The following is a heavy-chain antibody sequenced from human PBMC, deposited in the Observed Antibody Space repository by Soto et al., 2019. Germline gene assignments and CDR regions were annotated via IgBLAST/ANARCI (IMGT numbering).Heavy chain of an antibody. CDR3: TKVGGTSLPPIPVDY. CDR2: ISGSGDNT. D-gene: IGHD2-2*02. J-gene: IGHJ4*02. CDR1: GFTFSSYA. V-gene: IGHV3-23*01. Sequence: EVQLLESGGGLVQPGGSLRLSCAASGFTFSSYAMNWVRQAPGKGLEWVSTISGSGDNTYYADSVKGRFTISRDNSKNTLYLQMNSLRAEDTAPYYCTKVGGTSLPPIPVDYWGQGTQVTVSS.